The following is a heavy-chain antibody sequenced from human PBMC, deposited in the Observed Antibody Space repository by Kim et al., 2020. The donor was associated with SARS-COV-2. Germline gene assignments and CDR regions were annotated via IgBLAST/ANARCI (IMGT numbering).Heavy chain of an antibody. Sequence: GGSLRLSCAASGLSLSNSAMHWVRQAPGKGLEWVAVISFDGADEFYADSVKGRFTISRDIPKNTLYLQMNSLRAEDTAVYYCAKDLAYYYDSNSFQDYYGMDVWGQGTTVTVSS. CDR2: ISFDGADE. CDR1: GLSLSNSA. D-gene: IGHD3-22*01. CDR3: AKDLAYYYDSNSFQDYYGMDV. V-gene: IGHV3-30*18. J-gene: IGHJ6*02.